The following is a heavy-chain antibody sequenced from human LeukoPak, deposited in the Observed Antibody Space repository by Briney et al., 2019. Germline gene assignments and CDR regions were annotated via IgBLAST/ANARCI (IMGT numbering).Heavy chain of an antibody. CDR2: FNHNRST. D-gene: IGHD4-23*01. CDR1: GYSIMTTIY. Sequence: SETLSLTCTVYGYSIMTTIYLGWIRQHPPEGLEWIRTFNHNRSTYSNQPLRIRLTTSVDTSKNHFSLKLSQVTAADTAVYYCARVSDDENGGHSGAIYFEPWGQGTVVTVSS. J-gene: IGHJ4*02. V-gene: IGHV4-38-2*02. CDR3: ARVSDDENGGHSGAIYFEP.